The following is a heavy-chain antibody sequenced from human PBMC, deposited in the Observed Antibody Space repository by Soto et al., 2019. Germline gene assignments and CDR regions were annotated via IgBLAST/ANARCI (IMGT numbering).Heavy chain of an antibody. J-gene: IGHJ4*02. CDR1: GVTVNTFA. CDR3: ARAAKRYFAY. V-gene: IGHV1-69*06. Sequence: QVQLVKSGAEVKKPGSSVRVSCRASGVTVNTFAVSWVRQAPGQGLEWMGGIIPVLGPAFYAQKFQGKVTITADKSTSTAFLEVANLTSDDTAVYYCARAAKRYFAYWGQGTLVTVSS. CDR2: IIPVLGPA.